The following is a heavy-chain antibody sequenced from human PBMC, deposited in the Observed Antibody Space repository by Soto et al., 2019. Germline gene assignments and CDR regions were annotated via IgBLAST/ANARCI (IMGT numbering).Heavy chain of an antibody. CDR2: VSGRGSTI. J-gene: IGHJ4*02. Sequence: QVQLVESGGGLVKPGGSLRLSCAASGFTFSDYYMSWLRQAPGKGLEWISYVSGRGSTIYYADSVNGRFTISRENVKNVLYLQMNSLSGEDTSVYYCGRDDFWSGYYRYFYYWGQGALVTVCS. V-gene: IGHV3-11*01. CDR1: GFTFSDYY. CDR3: GRDDFWSGYYRYFYY. D-gene: IGHD3-3*01.